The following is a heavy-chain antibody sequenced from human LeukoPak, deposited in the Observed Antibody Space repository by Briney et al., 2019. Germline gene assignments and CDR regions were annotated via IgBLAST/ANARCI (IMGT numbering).Heavy chain of an antibody. CDR1: GGSISSGGYY. CDR2: VYYSGST. D-gene: IGHD3-22*01. Sequence: SQTLSLTCTVSGGSISSGGYYWSWIRQSPGKGLEWIGNVYYSGSTDSNPSLKSRVTMSVDTSKNQFSMKLSSVTAADTAVYYCARGGTPITMIVVESNWFDPWGQGTRVTVSS. V-gene: IGHV4-61*08. J-gene: IGHJ5*02. CDR3: ARGGTPITMIVVESNWFDP.